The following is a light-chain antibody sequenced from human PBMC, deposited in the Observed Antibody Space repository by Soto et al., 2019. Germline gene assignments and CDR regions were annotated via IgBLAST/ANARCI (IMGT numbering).Light chain of an antibody. Sequence: EIVMTQSPATLSVSPGERATLSCRASQSVSSNYLAWYQQKPGQAPRLLIYGASSRATGIPDRFSGSGSGTDFTLTISRLEPEDFAVYYCQQYGGSRTFGQGTKVDIK. J-gene: IGKJ1*01. CDR2: GAS. CDR3: QQYGGSRT. CDR1: QSVSSNY. V-gene: IGKV3-20*01.